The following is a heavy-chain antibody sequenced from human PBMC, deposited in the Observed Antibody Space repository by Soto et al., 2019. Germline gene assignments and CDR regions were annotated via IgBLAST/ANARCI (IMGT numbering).Heavy chain of an antibody. D-gene: IGHD4-17*01. J-gene: IGHJ4*02. CDR1: GFNFNNYA. CDR2: ISEDGSKK. CDR3: AKAAHPATVTLYYFDY. V-gene: IGHV3-30*18. Sequence: QVQLVESGGGVVQPGRSLRLSCAASGFNFNNYAMHWVRQAPGKGLEWVTLISEDGSKKFFADSVKGRFTVSSDNSKNTVFLKMNSLKSEDTAVYYCAKAAHPATVTLYYFDYWGQGTLVTVSS.